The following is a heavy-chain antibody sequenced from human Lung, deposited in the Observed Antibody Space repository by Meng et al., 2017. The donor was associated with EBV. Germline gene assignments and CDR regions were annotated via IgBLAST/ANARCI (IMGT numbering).Heavy chain of an antibody. J-gene: IGHJ1*01. CDR1: GGYTSSSNW. CDR3: ARDEGGNSEKGFQH. Sequence: SGAGQWQPLGTLFPASAVSGGYTSSSNWGSWVRQPPGKELEWIGEIYHSGSTNYNPSLKSRVTISVDKSKNQFSLKLSSVTAADTAVYYCARDEGGNSEKGFQHWGQGTLVTVSS. V-gene: IGHV4-4*03. CDR2: IYHSGST. D-gene: IGHD4-23*01.